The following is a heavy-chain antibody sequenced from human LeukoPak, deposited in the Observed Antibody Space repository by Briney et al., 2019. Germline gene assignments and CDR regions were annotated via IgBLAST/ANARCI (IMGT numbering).Heavy chain of an antibody. V-gene: IGHV3-7*01. D-gene: IGHD2-15*01. CDR3: ARERRYCSGGSCYSSPDY. CDR1: GFTFSSYW. CDR2: IKQDGSEK. J-gene: IGHJ4*02. Sequence: GGSLRLSCAASGFTFSSYWMSWVRQAPGKGLEWVANIKQDGSEKYYVDSVKGRFTISRDNAKNSLYLQMNSLRAEDTAVYYCARERRYCSGGSCYSSPDYWGQGALVTVSS.